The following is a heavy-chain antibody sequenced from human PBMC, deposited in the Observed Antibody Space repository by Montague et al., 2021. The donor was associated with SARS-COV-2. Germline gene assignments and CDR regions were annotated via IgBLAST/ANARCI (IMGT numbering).Heavy chain of an antibody. CDR1: GGSVSSGSYY. Sequence: SETLSLTCTVSGGSVSSGSYYWSWIRQPTGKGLEWIGYIHYSGSTNSNLSLTSRVTKSVDTSKCQFSLKLSSVTAADTAVYYWTRVSNSRVRGDHDYGGQGTLVTVSS. CDR2: IHYSGST. D-gene: IGHD3-10*01. V-gene: IGHV4-61*01. CDR3: TRVSNSRVRGDHDY. J-gene: IGHJ4*02.